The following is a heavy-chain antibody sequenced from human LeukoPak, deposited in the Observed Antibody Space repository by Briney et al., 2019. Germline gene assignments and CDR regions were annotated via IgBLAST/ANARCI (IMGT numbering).Heavy chain of an antibody. CDR2: ISASGDST. CDR3: AKESGYDILTGPFDY. D-gene: IGHD3-9*01. V-gene: IGHV3-23*01. J-gene: IGHJ4*02. Sequence: GGSLRLSCAASGFTFSSYAMSWVRQAPGKGLEWVSSISASGDSTYYADSVKGRFTISRDNSKNTLYLQMNSLRAEDTAVYYCAKESGYDILTGPFDYWGQGTLVTVSS. CDR1: GFTFSSYA.